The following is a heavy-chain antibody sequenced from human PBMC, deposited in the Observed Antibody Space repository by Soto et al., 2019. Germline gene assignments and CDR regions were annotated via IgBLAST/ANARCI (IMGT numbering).Heavy chain of an antibody. CDR1: SGSISSYY. J-gene: IGHJ2*01. D-gene: IGHD4-17*01. Sequence: PSETLSLTCTVSSGSISSYYWNWIRQPAGKGLEWVGRMYVSGSTNYNHSLKSRVTMSLDTSKNQLSLKLSSMTAADTAVYYCARSFVSVTTTHHWYFDXWGRGTLVTVSX. CDR3: ARSFVSVTTTHHWYFDX. V-gene: IGHV4-4*07. CDR2: MYVSGST.